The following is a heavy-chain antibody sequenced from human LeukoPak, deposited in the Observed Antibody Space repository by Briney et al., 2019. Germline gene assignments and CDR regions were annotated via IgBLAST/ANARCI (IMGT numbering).Heavy chain of an antibody. J-gene: IGHJ4*02. CDR1: GGSISSINYY. D-gene: IGHD1-26*01. CDR2: IYNSGSA. V-gene: IGHV4-39*01. Sequence: SETLSLTCSVSGGSISSINYYWGWIRQPPGKGLEWIAYIYNSGSANYNPSLNSRVTVSVDTSNNQFSLKLSSVTAADTAVYYCVRQPSGSPGDYWGQGTLVTVSS. CDR3: VRQPSGSPGDY.